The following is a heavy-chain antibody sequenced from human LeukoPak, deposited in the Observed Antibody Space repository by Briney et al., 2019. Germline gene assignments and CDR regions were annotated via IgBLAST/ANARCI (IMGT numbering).Heavy chain of an antibody. CDR3: AKDKTEYSNSNYYYYYYMDV. J-gene: IGHJ6*03. V-gene: IGHV3-30*02. Sequence: WVRQAPGKGLEWMSFIRFDGSDKYYTESVKGRFTISRDNSKNTLYLQMNSLRPEDTAVYYCAKDKTEYSNSNYYYYYYMDVWGKGTTVTVSS. CDR2: IRFDGSDK. D-gene: IGHD6-6*01.